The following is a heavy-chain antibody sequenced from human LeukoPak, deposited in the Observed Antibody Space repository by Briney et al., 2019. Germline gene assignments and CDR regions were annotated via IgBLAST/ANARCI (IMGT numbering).Heavy chain of an antibody. CDR2: IKPDGSAT. J-gene: IGHJ6*02. Sequence: GGSLRLSCGASGFTFNSEWMSWVRQAPGEGLEWVAIIKPDGSATSYVDSVKGRFTISRDNAKNSLSLQMNSLRVEDTAVYYCARGGSMDVWGQGTAVTVSS. CDR3: ARGGSMDV. V-gene: IGHV3-7*05. CDR1: GFTFNSEW.